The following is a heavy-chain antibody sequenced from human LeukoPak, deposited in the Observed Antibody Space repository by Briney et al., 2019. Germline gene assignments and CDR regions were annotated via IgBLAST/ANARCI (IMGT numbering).Heavy chain of an antibody. V-gene: IGHV3-49*04. CDR3: ARGLGVQVGAKGVGAFDI. CDR2: IRSKAYGGTT. J-gene: IGHJ3*02. CDR1: GFTFGDYA. D-gene: IGHD1-26*01. Sequence: GGSLRLSCTASGFTFGDYAMSWVRQAPGKGLEWVGFIRSKAYGGTTEYAASVKGRFTISRDDSKSIAYLQMNSLKTEDTAVYYCARGLGVQVGAKGVGAFDIWGQGTMVTVSS.